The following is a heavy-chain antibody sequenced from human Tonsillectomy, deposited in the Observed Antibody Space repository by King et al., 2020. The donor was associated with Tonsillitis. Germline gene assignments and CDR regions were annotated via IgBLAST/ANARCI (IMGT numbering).Heavy chain of an antibody. V-gene: IGHV4-34*01. Sequence: VQLQQWGAGLLKPSETLSLTCAVYGGSFSGYYWSWIRQPPGKGLEWIGEINHSGSTNYNPSLKSRVTISVDTSKNQFSLKLSSVTAAETAVYYCARGLKRYSKKNTSQTSAASYYYMDVWGKGTTVTVSS. CDR3: ARGLKRYSKKNTSQTSAASYYYMDV. CDR1: GGSFSGYY. CDR2: INHSGST. D-gene: IGHD2-2*01. J-gene: IGHJ6*03.